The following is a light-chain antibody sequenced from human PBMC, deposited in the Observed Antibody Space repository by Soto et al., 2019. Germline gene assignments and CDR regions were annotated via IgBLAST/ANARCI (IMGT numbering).Light chain of an antibody. Sequence: QSVLTQPPSASGTPGQRVTISCSGSSSNIGSNTVNWYQQLPGTAPKLLIYSNNQRPSGVPDRFSGSKSGTSASLAISGLQSEDEADSYCAAWDDSRDVFGPGTKLTVL. CDR1: SSNIGSNT. J-gene: IGLJ1*01. CDR2: SNN. V-gene: IGLV1-44*01. CDR3: AAWDDSRDV.